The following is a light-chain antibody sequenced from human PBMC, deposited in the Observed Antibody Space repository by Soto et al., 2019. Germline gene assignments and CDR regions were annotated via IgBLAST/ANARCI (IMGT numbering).Light chain of an antibody. CDR2: DAS. CDR3: QQRTDWPRYT. Sequence: EIVLTQSPATLSLSPGERATLSCRASQSVGSYLAWYQHKPGQAPRLLIYDASNRATGIPVRFSGSGSGTDFTLTISSLESEAFAVYYCQQRTDWPRYTFGQGTNLEIK. J-gene: IGKJ2*01. V-gene: IGKV3-11*01. CDR1: QSVGSY.